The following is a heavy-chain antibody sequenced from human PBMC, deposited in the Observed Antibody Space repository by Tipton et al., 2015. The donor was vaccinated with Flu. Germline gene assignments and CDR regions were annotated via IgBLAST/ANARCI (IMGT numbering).Heavy chain of an antibody. D-gene: IGHD6-6*01. Sequence: TLSLTCTVSGDSISSGTYHWGWIRQPPGKGLEWIGTIYYSGSTYYNPSLKSRVTISVDTSKNQFSLKVSSVTAADTAIYYCARDPWAVPYYFDYWGQGTLITVSS. CDR3: ARDPWAVPYYFDY. CDR2: IYYSGST. J-gene: IGHJ4*02. V-gene: IGHV4-39*07. CDR1: GDSISSGTYH.